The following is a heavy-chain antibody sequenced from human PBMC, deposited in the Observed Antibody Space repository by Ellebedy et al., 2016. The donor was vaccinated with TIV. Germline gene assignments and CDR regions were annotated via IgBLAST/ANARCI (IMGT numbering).Heavy chain of an antibody. CDR1: GYTFTGYY. CDR2: INPNSGGT. D-gene: IGHD2-21*02. CDR3: ARGLVTTNAFDI. J-gene: IGHJ3*02. Sequence: SVKVSCXASGYTFTGYYMHWVRQAPGQGLEWMGWINPNSGGTNYAQKFQGRVTMTRDTSISTAYMELSRLRSDDTAVYYCARGLVTTNAFDIWGQGTMVTVSS. V-gene: IGHV1-2*02.